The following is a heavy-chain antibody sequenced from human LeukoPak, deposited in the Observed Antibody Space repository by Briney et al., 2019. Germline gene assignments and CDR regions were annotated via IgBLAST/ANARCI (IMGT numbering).Heavy chain of an antibody. Sequence: SETLSLTCAVSGGSTSSSNWWSWVRQPPGKGLEWIGEIYHGGSTNYNPSLKSRVTMSVDKSKNQFSLELSSVTAADTAVYYCARGEEHGSGTVHFDYWGQGILVTVSS. CDR2: IYHGGST. CDR1: GGSTSSSNW. CDR3: ARGEEHGSGTVHFDY. J-gene: IGHJ4*02. D-gene: IGHD3-10*01. V-gene: IGHV4-4*02.